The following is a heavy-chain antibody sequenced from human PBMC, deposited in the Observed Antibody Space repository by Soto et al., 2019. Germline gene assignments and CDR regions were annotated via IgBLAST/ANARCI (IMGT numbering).Heavy chain of an antibody. V-gene: IGHV4-34*01. CDR2: INHSGST. Sequence: SETLSLTCAVDGGSFSGYYSTWIRQPPGKGLEWIGEINHSGSTNHNPALKSRVTISVDTSKNQFSLKLTSVTAADTAVYYCARDKITGLFDYSGQGTLVTVSS. D-gene: IGHD2-8*02. J-gene: IGHJ4*02. CDR3: ARDKITGLFDY. CDR1: GGSFSGYY.